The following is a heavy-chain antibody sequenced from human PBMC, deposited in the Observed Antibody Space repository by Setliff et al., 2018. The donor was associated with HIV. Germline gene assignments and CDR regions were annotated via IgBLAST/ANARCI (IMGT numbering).Heavy chain of an antibody. J-gene: IGHJ4*02. CDR2: ISSSSITT. CDR1: GFTFHTYT. CDR3: ARENYYGSGTHFFDD. V-gene: IGHV3-48*01. Sequence: PGGSLRLSCAASGFTFHTYTINWVRQAPGKGLEWVSYISSSSITTYYADSVKGRFTGSRDNSKNMLYLQMNSLRVEDTAIYYCARENYYGSGTHFFDDWGQGTLVTAPQ. D-gene: IGHD3-10*01.